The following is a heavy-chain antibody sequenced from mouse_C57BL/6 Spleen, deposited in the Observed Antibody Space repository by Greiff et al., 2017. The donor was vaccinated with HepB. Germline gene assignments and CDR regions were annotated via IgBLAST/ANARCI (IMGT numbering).Heavy chain of an antibody. J-gene: IGHJ2*01. CDR1: GFNIKDDY. Sequence: VQLQQSGAELVRPGASVKLSCTASGFNIKDDYMHWVKQRPEQGLEWIGWIDPENGDTEYASKFQGKATITADTSSNTAYLQLSSLTSEDTAVYNCTTFGGYDEDYFDYWGQGTTLTVSS. D-gene: IGHD2-2*01. CDR2: IDPENGDT. V-gene: IGHV14-4*01. CDR3: TTFGGYDEDYFDY.